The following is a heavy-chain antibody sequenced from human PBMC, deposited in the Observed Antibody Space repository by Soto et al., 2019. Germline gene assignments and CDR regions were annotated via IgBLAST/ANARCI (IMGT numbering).Heavy chain of an antibody. J-gene: IGHJ4*02. V-gene: IGHV3-33*01. CDR3: ARDWVVDSSSSLGY. Sequence: QVQLVESGGGVVQPGRSLRLSCAASGFTFSSYGMHWVRQAPGKGLEWVAVIWYDGSNKYYADSVKGRFTISRDNSKNTLYLQMSSLRAEDTAVYYCARDWVVDSSSSLGYWGQGTLVTVSS. D-gene: IGHD6-13*01. CDR2: IWYDGSNK. CDR1: GFTFSSYG.